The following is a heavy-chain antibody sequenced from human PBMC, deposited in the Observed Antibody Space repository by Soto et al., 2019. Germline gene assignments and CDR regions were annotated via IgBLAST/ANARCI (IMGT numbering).Heavy chain of an antibody. Sequence: GGSLRLSCAASGFTFSSYGMHWVRQAPGKGLEWVAVISYDGSNKYYADSVKGRFTISRDNSKNTLYLQMNSLRAEDTAVYYCANDLDFGITFEVGMDVWGQGATVTVSS. D-gene: IGHD3-3*01. CDR3: ANDLDFGITFEVGMDV. CDR1: GFTFSSYG. V-gene: IGHV3-30*18. CDR2: ISYDGSNK. J-gene: IGHJ6*02.